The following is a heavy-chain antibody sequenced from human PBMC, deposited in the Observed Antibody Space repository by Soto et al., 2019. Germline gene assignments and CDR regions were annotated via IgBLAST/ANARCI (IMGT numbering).Heavy chain of an antibody. Sequence: EVQLLESGGGLVQPGGSLRLSCAASGFTFSSYAMSWVRQAPGKGLEWVSAISGSGGSTYYADSVKGRFTISRDNSKNTLYLQMNSLRAEDTAVYYCAKTRTRYFDWLRPGIAVAGTKGYFDYWGQGTLVTVSS. V-gene: IGHV3-23*01. D-gene: IGHD6-19*01. CDR2: ISGSGGST. CDR1: GFTFSSYA. CDR3: AKTRTRYFDWLRPGIAVAGTKGYFDY. J-gene: IGHJ4*02.